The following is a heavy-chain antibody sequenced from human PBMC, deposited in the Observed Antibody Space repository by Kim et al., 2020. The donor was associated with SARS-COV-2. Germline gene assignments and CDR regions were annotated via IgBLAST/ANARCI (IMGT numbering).Heavy chain of an antibody. CDR1: GLSLFTRGMC. Sequence: SGPTLVNPTQTLTLTCTFSGLSLFTRGMCVSWIRQPPGKALEWLARIDWDDDKYYNTSLKTRLTISKDTSKNQVVLMMTNMDPVDTATYYCARIRGTGTTRSQSYHYYMDVWGKGTTVTVSS. CDR3: ARIRGTGTTRSQSYHYYMDV. V-gene: IGHV2-70*11. D-gene: IGHD1-7*01. J-gene: IGHJ6*03. CDR2: IDWDDDK.